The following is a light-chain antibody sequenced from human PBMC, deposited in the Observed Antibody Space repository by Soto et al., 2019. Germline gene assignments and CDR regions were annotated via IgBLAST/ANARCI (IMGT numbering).Light chain of an antibody. Sequence: DIQVTQSPPTLSASVGDRVTITCRSIQTISTWMAWYQQKPGKAPKLLVYDASTLQSGVASRFSGSGSGTEFTLIISGLQPDDSATYYCQQYTKTNNPWMFGQGTKVDIK. CDR3: QQYTKTNNPWM. V-gene: IGKV1-5*01. CDR2: DAS. J-gene: IGKJ1*01. CDR1: QTISTW.